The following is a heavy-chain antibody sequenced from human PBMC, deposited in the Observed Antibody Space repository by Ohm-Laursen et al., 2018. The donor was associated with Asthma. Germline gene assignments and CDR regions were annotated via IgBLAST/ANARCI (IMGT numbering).Heavy chain of an antibody. V-gene: IGHV3-23*01. J-gene: IGHJ4*02. Sequence: SLRLSCAASGYTFSRYSIHWVRQIPGKGLEWVSAISGGGDNTNYADSVKGRFTISRDESKNTLFLQMNSLRAEDTALYYCAKGDLGWYGNSAYSHWGQGTLVTVSS. CDR2: ISGGGDNT. CDR1: GYTFSRYS. D-gene: IGHD3-22*01. CDR3: AKGDLGWYGNSAYSH.